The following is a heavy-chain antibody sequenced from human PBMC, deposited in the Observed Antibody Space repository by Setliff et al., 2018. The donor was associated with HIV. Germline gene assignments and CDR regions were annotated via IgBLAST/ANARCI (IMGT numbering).Heavy chain of an antibody. V-gene: IGHV3-21*01. CDR3: ARDRASSGYYSHFDH. CDR2: LSSDGRYI. CDR1: GFTFRTYN. J-gene: IGHJ4*02. Sequence: PGGSLRLSCAASGFTFRTYNMNWVRQAPGKGLEWVASLSSDGRYIYYADSLRGRSTISRDDAKNSLHLQIYSLRAEDTAIYYCARDRASSGYYSHFDHWGQGNMVTVSS. D-gene: IGHD3-22*01.